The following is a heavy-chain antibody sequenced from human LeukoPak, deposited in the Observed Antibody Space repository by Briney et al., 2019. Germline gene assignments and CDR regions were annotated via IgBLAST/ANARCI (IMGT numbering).Heavy chain of an antibody. CDR2: INPNSGGT. Sequence: ASVKVSCKASGYTFTGYYMHWVRQAPGQGLEWMGWINPNSGGTNYAQKFQGRVTMTRDTSISTAYMELSRLRSDDTAVYYCARGPSEYSSSWTRDIWFDPWGQGTLVTVSS. CDR1: GYTFTGYY. CDR3: ARGPSEYSSSWTRDIWFDP. D-gene: IGHD6-13*01. J-gene: IGHJ5*02. V-gene: IGHV1-2*02.